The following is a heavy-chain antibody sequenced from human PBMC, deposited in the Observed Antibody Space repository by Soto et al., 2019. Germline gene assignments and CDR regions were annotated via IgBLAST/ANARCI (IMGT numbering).Heavy chain of an antibody. CDR1: GFTFSTYA. Sequence: EVQLLESGGGLVQPGGSLRLSCAASGFTFSTYAMSWVRQAPGKGLDWFSAITGSGGSTYHADSVKGRFTISRDNSKNTLYLQMNSLRADDTAVYYGAKGSSASRPYYFDYWGQGTLVTVSS. CDR2: ITGSGGST. V-gene: IGHV3-23*01. D-gene: IGHD3-22*01. J-gene: IGHJ4*02. CDR3: AKGSSASRPYYFDY.